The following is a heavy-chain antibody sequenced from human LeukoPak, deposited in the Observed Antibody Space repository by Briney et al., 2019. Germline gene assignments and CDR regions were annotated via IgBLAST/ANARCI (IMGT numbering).Heavy chain of an antibody. CDR3: ARGDYYDSSGHNFDY. V-gene: IGHV3-20*04. CDR2: INWNGGST. CDR1: GFTFDDYG. D-gene: IGHD3-22*01. Sequence: GGSLRLSCAASGFTFDDYGMSWVRQAPGKGLEWVSGINWNGGSTGYADSVKGRFTISRDSAKNSLYLQMNSLRAEDTAVYYCARGDYYDSSGHNFDYWGQGTLVTVSS. J-gene: IGHJ4*02.